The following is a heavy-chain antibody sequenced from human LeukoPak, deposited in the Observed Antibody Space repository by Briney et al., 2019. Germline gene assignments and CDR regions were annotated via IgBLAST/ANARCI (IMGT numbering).Heavy chain of an antibody. CDR3: ARVAYCGGDCYIYYFDY. D-gene: IGHD2-21*01. Sequence: ASVKVSCKASGYTFTSYAFRWVRQAPGQGLEWMGWINPNSGGTNYAQKFQGRVTMTRDTSISTAYMELSRLRSDDTAVYYCARVAYCGGDCYIYYFDYWGQGTLATVSS. J-gene: IGHJ4*02. CDR1: GYTFTSYA. V-gene: IGHV1-2*02. CDR2: INPNSGGT.